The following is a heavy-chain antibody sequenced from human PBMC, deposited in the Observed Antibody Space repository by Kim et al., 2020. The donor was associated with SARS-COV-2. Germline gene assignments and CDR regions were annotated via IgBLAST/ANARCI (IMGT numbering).Heavy chain of an antibody. D-gene: IGHD1-26*01. CDR3: ATDPYSGSYYIRTFGY. V-gene: IGHV1-24*01. Sequence: KFQGRVTMTEDTSTDTAYMELSSLRSEDTAVYYCATDPYSGSYYIRTFGYWGQGTLVTVSS. J-gene: IGHJ4*02.